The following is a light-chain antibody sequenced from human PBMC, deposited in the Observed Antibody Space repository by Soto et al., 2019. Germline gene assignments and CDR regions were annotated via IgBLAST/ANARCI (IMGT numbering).Light chain of an antibody. CDR3: SSFASSIPLV. CDR2: DVT. J-gene: IGLJ2*01. Sequence: QSALTQPASVSGPPGQSITISCTGTSSDVGGYNYVSWYQQHPGKAPKLLICDVTNRPSGVSNRFSGSKSGNTASLTISGLQTEDEADYYCSSFASSIPLVFGGGTKLTVL. CDR1: SSDVGGYNY. V-gene: IGLV2-14*03.